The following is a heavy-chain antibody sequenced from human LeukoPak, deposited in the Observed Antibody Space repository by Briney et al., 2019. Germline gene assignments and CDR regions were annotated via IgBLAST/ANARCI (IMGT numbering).Heavy chain of an antibody. Sequence: SETLSLTCTVSGGSIGSSSYYWGCIRQPPGKGLESIGSIYYSGSTYYNPSLKSRVTISVDTSKNQFSLKLSSVTAADTAVYYCARGFDYYDSSGDVDYWGQGTLVTVSS. V-gene: IGHV4-39*01. D-gene: IGHD3-22*01. CDR3: ARGFDYYDSSGDVDY. CDR1: GGSIGSSSYY. J-gene: IGHJ4*02. CDR2: IYYSGST.